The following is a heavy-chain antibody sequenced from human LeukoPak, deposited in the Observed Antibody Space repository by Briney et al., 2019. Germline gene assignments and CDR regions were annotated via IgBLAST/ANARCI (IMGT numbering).Heavy chain of an antibody. CDR1: GFTFSDYY. J-gene: IGHJ4*02. CDR3: ARGYYYDSSPDY. Sequence: PGGSLRLSCAASGFTFSDYYMSWIRQAPGKGLEWVSYISSSGSTIYCADSVKGRFTISRDNAKNTLYLQMNSLRAEDTAVYYCARGYYYDSSPDYWGQGTLVTVSS. D-gene: IGHD3-22*01. CDR2: ISSSGSTI. V-gene: IGHV3-11*04.